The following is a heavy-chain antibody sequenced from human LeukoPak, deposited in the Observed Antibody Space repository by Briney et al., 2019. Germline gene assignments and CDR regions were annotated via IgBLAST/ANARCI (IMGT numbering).Heavy chain of an antibody. V-gene: IGHV3-23*01. J-gene: IGHJ6*04. CDR3: AKKQVDSGSSNFYYALDV. CDR1: GFIFSNYA. Sequence: GGSLRLSCTASGFIFSNYAMNWVRQAPGKGLEWVSGILGSGTTTYYADSVKGRFTISRDNSKNTLYLQMNSLRADDTAVYFCAKKQVDSGSSNFYYALDVWGKGTTVTISS. D-gene: IGHD6-19*01. CDR2: ILGSGTTT.